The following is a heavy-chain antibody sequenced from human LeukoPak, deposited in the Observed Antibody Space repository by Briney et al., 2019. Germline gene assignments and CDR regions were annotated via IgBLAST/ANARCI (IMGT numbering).Heavy chain of an antibody. Sequence: SETLSLTCTVSGGSLSSYYWTWIRQSPGKGLEWIGHLYNSGSTNYNPSLRSRVTISVDTSKNQFSLRLSSVTAADTAVYYCARAVADNTFDYWGPGTLVTASS. CDR2: LYNSGST. CDR3: ARAVADNTFDY. D-gene: IGHD1-1*01. CDR1: GGSLSSYY. V-gene: IGHV4-59*08. J-gene: IGHJ4*02.